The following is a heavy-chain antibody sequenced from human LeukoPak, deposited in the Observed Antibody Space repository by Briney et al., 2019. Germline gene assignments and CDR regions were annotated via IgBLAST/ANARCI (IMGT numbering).Heavy chain of an antibody. CDR3: AKGRWDSSGWYFDY. V-gene: IGHV3-30*18. CDR2: ISYDGSNK. CDR1: GFTFSSYG. D-gene: IGHD6-19*01. Sequence: GGSLRLSCAASGFTFSSYGMPWVRQAPGKGLEWVAVISYDGSNKYYADSVKGRLTISRDNSKNTLYLQMNSLRAEDTAVYYCAKGRWDSSGWYFDYWGQGTLVTVSS. J-gene: IGHJ4*02.